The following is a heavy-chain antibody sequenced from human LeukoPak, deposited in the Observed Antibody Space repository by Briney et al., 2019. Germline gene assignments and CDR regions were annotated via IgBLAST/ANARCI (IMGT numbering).Heavy chain of an antibody. CDR1: GFTFTSSA. CDR2: IVVGSGNT. J-gene: IGHJ4*02. D-gene: IGHD1-1*01. Sequence: SVKVPCKASGFTFTSSAVQWVRQARGQRLEWIGWIVVGSGNTNYAQKFQERVTITRDMSTSTAYMELSSLRSENTAVYYCAADGSRTGIPGYWGQGTLVTVSS. CDR3: AADGSRTGIPGY. V-gene: IGHV1-58*01.